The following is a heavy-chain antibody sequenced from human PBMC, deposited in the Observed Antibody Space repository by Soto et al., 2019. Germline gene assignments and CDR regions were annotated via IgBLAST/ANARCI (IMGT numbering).Heavy chain of an antibody. CDR3: ARGPHTGYSSSWYTPEYFQH. D-gene: IGHD6-13*01. V-gene: IGHV3-48*02. Sequence: GGSLRLYCAASGFTFSSYSMNWVRQAPGKGLEWVSYISSSSSTIYYADSVKGRFTISRDNAKNSLYLQMNSLRDEDTALYYCARGPHTGYSSSWYTPEYFQHWGQGTLVTVSS. CDR1: GFTFSSYS. J-gene: IGHJ1*01. CDR2: ISSSSSTI.